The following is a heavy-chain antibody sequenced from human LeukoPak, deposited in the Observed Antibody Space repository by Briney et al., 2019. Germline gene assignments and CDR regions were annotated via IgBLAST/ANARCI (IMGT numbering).Heavy chain of an antibody. V-gene: IGHV3-7*01. Sequence: GESLRLSCAASGFTFSAYWMTWVRQAPGKGLEWVANINEGSNLKMYVDSVKGRFTISRDNAKNSLYLQMNSLRAEDTAVYYCAKDMSGGDCPDYWGQGTLVTVSS. CDR2: INEGSNLK. CDR1: GFTFSAYW. D-gene: IGHD2-21*02. J-gene: IGHJ4*02. CDR3: AKDMSGGDCPDY.